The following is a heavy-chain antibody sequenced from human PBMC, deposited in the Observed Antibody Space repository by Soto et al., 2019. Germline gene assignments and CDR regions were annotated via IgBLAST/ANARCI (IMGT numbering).Heavy chain of an antibody. D-gene: IGHD3-10*02. Sequence: AVQVSCKASGGTFSSYAISWVRQAPGQGLEWMGGLIPIFGTANYAQKFQGRVTITADESTSTVHMELRSLRSDDTAVYYGARTLFGAFSHYYYYYGMDVWGQGTTVTVSS. CDR1: GGTFSSYA. V-gene: IGHV1-69*01. J-gene: IGHJ6*02. CDR2: LIPIFGTA. CDR3: ARTLFGAFSHYYYYYGMDV.